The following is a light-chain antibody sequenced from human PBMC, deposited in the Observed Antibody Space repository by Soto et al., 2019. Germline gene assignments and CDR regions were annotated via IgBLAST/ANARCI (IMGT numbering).Light chain of an antibody. V-gene: IGKV1-5*03. Sequence: IQMTQSPYTLSAFVGDRVTITCRASQSISSWLAWYQQKPGKAPKLLIYKASSLESGVPSRFSGSGSGTEFTLTISSLQPDDFATYYCQQYDNSWTFGQGTKVDIK. CDR3: QQYDNSWT. CDR1: QSISSW. CDR2: KAS. J-gene: IGKJ1*01.